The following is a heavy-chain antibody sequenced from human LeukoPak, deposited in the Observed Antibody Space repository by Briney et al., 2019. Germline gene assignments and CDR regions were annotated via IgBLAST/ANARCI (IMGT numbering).Heavy chain of an antibody. J-gene: IGHJ4*02. CDR3: ATYRQVLLPFES. CDR2: IFPSGGEI. V-gene: IGHV3-53*01. D-gene: IGHD2-8*02. Sequence: ETLSLTCTVSGASVSGSPYYWGWIRQPPGKGLEWVSSIFPSGGEIHYADSVRGRFTISRDNSKSTLSLQMNSLRAEDTAIYYCATYRQVLLPFESWGQGTLVTVSS. CDR1: GASVSGSPYY.